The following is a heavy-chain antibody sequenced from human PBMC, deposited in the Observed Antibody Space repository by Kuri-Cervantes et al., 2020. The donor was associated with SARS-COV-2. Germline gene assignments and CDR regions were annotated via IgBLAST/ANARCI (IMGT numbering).Heavy chain of an antibody. J-gene: IGHJ4*02. CDR2: INSDGSTT. CDR1: EFTFSNAW. CDR3: ARHTQGDN. Sequence: GGSLRLSCAASEFTFSNAWMSWVRQAPGKGLVWVSRINSDGSTTNYADSVKGRFTISRDNAKNMLYLQMNSLRAEDTAVYYCARHTQGDNWGQGTLVTVSS. V-gene: IGHV3-74*01.